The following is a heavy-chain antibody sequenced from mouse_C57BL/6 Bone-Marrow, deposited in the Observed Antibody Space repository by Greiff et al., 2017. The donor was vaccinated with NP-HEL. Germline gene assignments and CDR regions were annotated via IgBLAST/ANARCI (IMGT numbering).Heavy chain of an antibody. Sequence: QVQLKQSGAELVRPGTSVKVSCKASGYAFTNYLIEWVKQRPGQGLEWIGVINPGSGGTNYNEKFKGKATLTADKSSSTAYMQLSSLTSEDSAVYFCARIFPITTVEDYWGQGTTLTVSS. V-gene: IGHV1-54*01. CDR3: ARIFPITTVEDY. CDR1: GYAFTNYL. CDR2: INPGSGGT. J-gene: IGHJ2*01. D-gene: IGHD1-1*01.